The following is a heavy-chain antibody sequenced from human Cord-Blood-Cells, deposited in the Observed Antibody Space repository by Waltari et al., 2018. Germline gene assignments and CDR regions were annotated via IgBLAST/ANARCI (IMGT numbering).Heavy chain of an antibody. CDR1: TGSVRSGSYY. D-gene: IGHD6-13*01. J-gene: IGHJ4*02. CDR2: IYYSGST. Sequence: QVQLSESGTGLVKHSETLSLTCTGSTGSVRSGSYYRSWIRQPPGKGLEWIGYIYYSGSTNYNPSLKSRVTISVDTSKNQFSLKLSSVTAADTAVYYCARMEAAAGNKFDYWGQGTLVTVSS. CDR3: ARMEAAAGNKFDY. V-gene: IGHV4-61*01.